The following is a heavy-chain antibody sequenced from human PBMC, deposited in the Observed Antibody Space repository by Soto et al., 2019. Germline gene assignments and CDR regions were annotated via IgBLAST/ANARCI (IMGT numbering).Heavy chain of an antibody. V-gene: IGHV3-33*01. CDR2: IWYDGSNK. CDR3: ARESITMVRGPLEQYGMDV. Sequence: GGSLRLSCAASGFTFSSYGMHWVRQAPGKGLEWVAVIWYDGSNKYYADSVKGRFTISRDNSKNTLYLQMNSLRAEDTAVYYCARESITMVRGPLEQYGMDVWGQGTTVTVSS. J-gene: IGHJ6*02. D-gene: IGHD3-10*01. CDR1: GFTFSSYG.